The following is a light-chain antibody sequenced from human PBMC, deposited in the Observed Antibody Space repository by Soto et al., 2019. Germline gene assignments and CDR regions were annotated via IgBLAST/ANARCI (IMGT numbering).Light chain of an antibody. J-gene: IGKJ5*01. Sequence: TQMTQSPSSLSASVGDRVTITCQASEDITNDLNWNHQRPGKAPKVMIYDASTLETWVPSRFSERGYGTHYTLTISSMHPEDFAVYYCQQYDNLTITFGQGTRLEI. CDR2: DAS. V-gene: IGKV1-33*01. CDR3: QQYDNLTIT. CDR1: EDITND.